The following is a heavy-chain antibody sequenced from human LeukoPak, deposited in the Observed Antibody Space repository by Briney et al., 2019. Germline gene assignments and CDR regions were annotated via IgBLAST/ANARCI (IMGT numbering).Heavy chain of an antibody. V-gene: IGHV3-13*04. CDR2: IGAAGDT. Sequence: PGGSLRLSCAASGFSFTSYDMHWVRQATGKGLECVSDIGAAGDTYYPGAFKGRFTISRENAKNSLYIQMNSLRAGDTAVYNSARDRGYSSGWFDYWGRGTLVTVSS. CDR1: GFSFTSYD. CDR3: ARDRGYSSGWFDY. D-gene: IGHD6-19*01. J-gene: IGHJ5*01.